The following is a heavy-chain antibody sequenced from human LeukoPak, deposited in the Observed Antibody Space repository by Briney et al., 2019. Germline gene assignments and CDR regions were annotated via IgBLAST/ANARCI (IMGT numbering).Heavy chain of an antibody. CDR3: ARAPTQDLVDY. CDR1: GGSISSYY. Sequence: SETLSLTCSVSGGSISSYYWSWIRQPPGKGLEWIGYIYYSGSTNYNPSLKSRVTISVDTSKNQFSLKLTPVTAADTAVYYCARAPTQDLVDYWGQGTMVIVSS. V-gene: IGHV4-59*01. J-gene: IGHJ3*01. D-gene: IGHD3-9*01. CDR2: IYYSGST.